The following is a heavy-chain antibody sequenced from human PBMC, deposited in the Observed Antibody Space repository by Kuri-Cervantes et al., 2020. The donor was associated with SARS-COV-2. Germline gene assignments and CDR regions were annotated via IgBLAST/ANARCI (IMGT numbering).Heavy chain of an antibody. J-gene: IGHJ4*02. CDR2: IRSKAYGGTT. Sequence: TFSHNAGSWVRQAPGKGLEWVGFIRSKAYGGTTEYAASVKGRFTISRDDSKSIAYLQMNSLKTEDTAVYYCTRENFWSGYSDYWGQGTLVTVSS. CDR1: TFSHNA. D-gene: IGHD3-3*01. CDR3: TRENFWSGYSDY. V-gene: IGHV3-49*04.